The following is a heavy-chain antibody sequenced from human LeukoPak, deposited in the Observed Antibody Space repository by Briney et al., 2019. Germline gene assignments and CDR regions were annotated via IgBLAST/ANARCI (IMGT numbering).Heavy chain of an antibody. J-gene: IGHJ4*02. D-gene: IGHD3-22*01. V-gene: IGHV4-39*01. Sequence: SETLSLTSTVSGGSISSSNHYWGWIRQPPGKGLEWIGSIYYSGSTYYKSSLRSRVTISADTSKNQFSLKLSSVAAADTAVYYCARHRFALVIRGPLDYWGQGTLVTVSS. CDR1: GGSISSSNHY. CDR3: ARHRFALVIRGPLDY. CDR2: IYYSGST.